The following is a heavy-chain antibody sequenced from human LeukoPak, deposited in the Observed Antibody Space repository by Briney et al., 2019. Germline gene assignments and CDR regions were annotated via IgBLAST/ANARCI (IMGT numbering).Heavy chain of an antibody. J-gene: IGHJ5*02. D-gene: IGHD6-13*01. CDR3: AREPNSSSWAWFDP. CDR2: ISSSSSYI. Sequence: PGGSLRLSCAASGFTFSSYSMNWARQAPGKGLEWVSSISSSSSYIYHADSVKGRFTISRDNAKNSLYLQMNSLRAEDTAVYYCAREPNSSSWAWFDPWGQGTLVTVSS. CDR1: GFTFSSYS. V-gene: IGHV3-21*01.